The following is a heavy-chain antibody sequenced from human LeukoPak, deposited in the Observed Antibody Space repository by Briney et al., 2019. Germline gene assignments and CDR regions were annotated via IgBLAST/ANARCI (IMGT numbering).Heavy chain of an antibody. CDR3: AKSAGYCSGGSCYDYYYMDV. CDR2: ISGSGGST. J-gene: IGHJ6*03. D-gene: IGHD2-15*01. V-gene: IGHV3-23*01. Sequence: GXXLRLSCAASGFTFSSYAMSWVRQAPGKGLEWVSAISGSGGSTYYADSVKGRFTISRDNSKNTLYLQMNSLRAEDTAVYYCAKSAGYCSGGSCYDYYYMDVWGKGTTVTVSS. CDR1: GFTFSSYA.